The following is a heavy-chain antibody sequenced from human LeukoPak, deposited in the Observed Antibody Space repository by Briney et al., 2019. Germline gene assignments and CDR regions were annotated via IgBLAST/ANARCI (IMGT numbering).Heavy chain of an antibody. CDR3: ARDLSESHGMDV. J-gene: IGHJ6*02. Sequence: GGSLRLSCAASGFTFSSYSMTWVHQAPGKGLEWVSYISSSSSTIYYADSVKGRFTISRDNAKNSLYLQMNSLRDEDTAVYYCARDLSESHGMDVWGQGTTVTVSS. V-gene: IGHV3-48*02. CDR2: ISSSSSTI. CDR1: GFTFSSYS. D-gene: IGHD3-10*01.